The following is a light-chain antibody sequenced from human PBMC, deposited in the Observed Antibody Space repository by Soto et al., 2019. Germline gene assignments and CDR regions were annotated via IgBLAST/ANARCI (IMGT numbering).Light chain of an antibody. J-gene: IGKJ1*01. CDR3: QQHNSLPRT. Sequence: DIQMTQSPSSLSASVGDRVTITCRASQGIRTDLAWYQQKPGKAPKRLIYAVSTLQSGVPSRLSGSGSGTEFILTISGLKPEDFATYYCQQHNSLPRTFGQGTKVEIK. CDR2: AVS. V-gene: IGKV1-17*01. CDR1: QGIRTD.